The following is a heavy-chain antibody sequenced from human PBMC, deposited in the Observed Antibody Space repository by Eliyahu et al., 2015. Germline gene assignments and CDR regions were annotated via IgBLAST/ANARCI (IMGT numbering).Heavy chain of an antibody. D-gene: IGHD2-15*01. Sequence: QVQLQESGPGLVKPSQTLSLTCTVSGGSISRDNFYWSWXRQPPGKGLEWIGYIYYSGTPYYSPSLKSRVTISGDTSKNQFSLKLSSVTAADTAVYYCARRYCSGGSCYDAFDIWGQGTMVTVSS. J-gene: IGHJ3*02. CDR3: ARRYCSGGSCYDAFDI. V-gene: IGHV4-30-4*01. CDR2: IYYSGTP. CDR1: GGSISRDNFY.